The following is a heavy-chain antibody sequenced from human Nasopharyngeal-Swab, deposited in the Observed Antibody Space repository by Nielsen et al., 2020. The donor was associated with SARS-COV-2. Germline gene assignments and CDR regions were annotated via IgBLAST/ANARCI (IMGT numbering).Heavy chain of an antibody. CDR1: GGSISSSSYY. V-gene: IGHV4-39*07. CDR2: IYYSGST. D-gene: IGHD4-17*01. Sequence: SETLSLTCTVSGGSISSSSYYWGWIRQPPGKGLEWIGSIYYSGSTNYNPSLKSRVTISVDPSKSQFSLKLSSVTAADAAVYYCARGYGDYDYWGQGTLVTVSS. CDR3: ARGYGDYDY. J-gene: IGHJ4*02.